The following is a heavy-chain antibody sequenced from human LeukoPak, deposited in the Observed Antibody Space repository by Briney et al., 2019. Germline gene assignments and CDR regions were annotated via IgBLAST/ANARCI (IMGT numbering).Heavy chain of an antibody. CDR2: INPNSGGT. V-gene: IGHV1-2*02. CDR1: GYTFTGYY. J-gene: IGHJ4*02. D-gene: IGHD2-15*01. Sequence: GASVKVSCKASGYTFTGYYMHWVRQAPGQGLEWMGWINPNSGGTNYAQKFQGRVTMTRDTSISTAYMELSRLRSDDTAVYYCARGYCSGGSCYRELDYWGQGTLVTVSS. CDR3: ARGYCSGGSCYRELDY.